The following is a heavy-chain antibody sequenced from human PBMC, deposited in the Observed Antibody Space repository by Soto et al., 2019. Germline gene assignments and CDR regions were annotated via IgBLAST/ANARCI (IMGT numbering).Heavy chain of an antibody. J-gene: IGHJ3*01. Sequence: SLRLSCAASGFTFNNYAMSWVRQAPGRGLEWVSVVTASADGTYYADSVKARFTISRDNSKNTLFLQMNSLRGDDTALYYYAKCTGHCCYRGDAFDFWGQGTMVTVSS. CDR2: VTASADGT. CDR1: GFTFNNYA. V-gene: IGHV3-23*01. CDR3: AKCTGHCCYRGDAFDF. D-gene: IGHD2-21*01.